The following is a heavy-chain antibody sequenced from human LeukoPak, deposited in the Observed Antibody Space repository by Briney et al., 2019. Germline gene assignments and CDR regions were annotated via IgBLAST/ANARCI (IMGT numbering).Heavy chain of an antibody. V-gene: IGHV3-11*01. CDR2: ISSSGSTI. CDR1: GFTFSDYY. Sequence: GGSLRLSCAASGFTFSDYYMSWIRQAPGKGLEWVSYISSSGSTIYYADSVKGRFTISRDNAKNPLYLQMNSLRAEDTAVYYCATSSCPLYAFDIWGQGTMVTVSS. J-gene: IGHJ3*02. CDR3: ATSSCPLYAFDI. D-gene: IGHD2-2*01.